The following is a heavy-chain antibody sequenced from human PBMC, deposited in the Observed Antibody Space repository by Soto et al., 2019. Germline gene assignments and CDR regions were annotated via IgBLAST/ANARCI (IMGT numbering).Heavy chain of an antibody. J-gene: IGHJ6*02. CDR3: ARDGRRGYDMDV. CDR2: ITASTTTI. Sequence: GGSLRLSCAGSGFTFTSYSVNWVRQAPGKGLEWVSFITASTTTIYYADSVKGRFTISRDNAKNSVYLQMNSLGDEDTAVYYCARDGRRGYDMDVWGQGTTVTVSS. V-gene: IGHV3-48*02. D-gene: IGHD1-1*01. CDR1: GFTFTSYS.